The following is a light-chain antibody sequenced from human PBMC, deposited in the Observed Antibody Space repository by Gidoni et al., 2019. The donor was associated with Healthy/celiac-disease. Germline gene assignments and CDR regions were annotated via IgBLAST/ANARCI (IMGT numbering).Light chain of an antibody. CDR3: QQRCNWPPVT. Sequence: EIVLTQSPATLSLSPVERATLYCRARQSVRSYLAWYQQKTGQAPRLLIYDASNRATGLPASFSGSGSGTDFTLTISRLEPEYFAVYYCQQRCNWPPVTFGQGTKLEIK. J-gene: IGKJ2*01. V-gene: IGKV3-11*01. CDR1: QSVRSY. CDR2: DAS.